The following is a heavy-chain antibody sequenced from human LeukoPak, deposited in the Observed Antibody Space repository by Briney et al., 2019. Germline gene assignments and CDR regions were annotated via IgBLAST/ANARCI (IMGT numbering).Heavy chain of an antibody. D-gene: IGHD6-6*01. J-gene: IGHJ6*03. CDR3: AKDLFSSSSSGYMDV. Sequence: GGSLRLSCAASGFTVSNNYMSWVRQAPGKGLEWVSVIYSGGSTYYADSVKGRFTISRDNSKNTLYLQMNSLRAEDTAVYYCAKDLFSSSSSGYMDVWGKGTTVTVSS. CDR2: IYSGGST. V-gene: IGHV3-53*05. CDR1: GFTVSNNY.